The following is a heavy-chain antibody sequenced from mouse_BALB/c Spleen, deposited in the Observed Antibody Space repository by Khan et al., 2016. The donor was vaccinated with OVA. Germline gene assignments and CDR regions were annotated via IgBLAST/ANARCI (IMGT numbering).Heavy chain of an antibody. CDR3: ARGTTASYWYFDV. CDR2: IDPSDSET. CDR1: GYSFTSYW. V-gene: IGHV1-69*02. Sequence: QVQLQQSGAELVRPGASVKLSCKASGYSFTSYWMNWVKQRPGQGLEWIGLIDPSDSETRLNQKFKDKATLTVDKSSSTAYTQLSSPTSEDSAVYYGARGTTASYWYFDVWGAGTTVTVSS. J-gene: IGHJ1*01. D-gene: IGHD1-2*01.